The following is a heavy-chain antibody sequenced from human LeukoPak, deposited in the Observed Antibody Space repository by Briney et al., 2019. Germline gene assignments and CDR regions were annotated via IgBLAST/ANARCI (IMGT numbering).Heavy chain of an antibody. CDR1: GGSFSGYY. CDR2: INHSGST. J-gene: IGHJ4*02. Sequence: PSGTLSLTCAVYGGSFSGYYWSWIRQPPGKGLEWIGEINHSGSTNYNPPLKSRVTISVDTSKNQFSLKLSSVTAADTAVYYCARSVDTAMVTLPYYFDYWGQGTLVTVSS. V-gene: IGHV4-34*01. CDR3: ARSVDTAMVTLPYYFDY. D-gene: IGHD5-18*01.